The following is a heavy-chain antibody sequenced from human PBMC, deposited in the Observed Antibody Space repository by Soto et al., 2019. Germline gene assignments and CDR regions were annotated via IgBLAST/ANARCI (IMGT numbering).Heavy chain of an antibody. D-gene: IGHD3-3*01. CDR3: TTDLPWSFGALLY. CDR1: GFTFANAW. Sequence: PVGSLRLSCAASGFTFANAWMTWVRQAPGKGLEWVGRIKSKINGGTTDYESPVKDRFTISRDDSKNTLYLQMNSLKTEDTAVYYCTTDLPWSFGALLYWGQGTLVTVSS. CDR2: IKSKINGGTT. J-gene: IGHJ4*02. V-gene: IGHV3-15*01.